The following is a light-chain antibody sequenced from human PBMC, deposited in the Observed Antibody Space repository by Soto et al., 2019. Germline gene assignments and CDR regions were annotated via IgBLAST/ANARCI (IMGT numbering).Light chain of an antibody. J-gene: IGLJ2*01. V-gene: IGLV2-8*01. CDR2: EVN. CDR1: SSDVGGYNY. CDR3: SSNAGSNSLV. Sequence: QSALTQPPSASGSPGQSVTISSTGSSSDVGGYNYVSWYQHHPGKTPKLMIYEVNKRPSGVPDRYSGSKSGNTASLTVSGLQAEDEADYYCSSNAGSNSLVFGGGPKLTVL.